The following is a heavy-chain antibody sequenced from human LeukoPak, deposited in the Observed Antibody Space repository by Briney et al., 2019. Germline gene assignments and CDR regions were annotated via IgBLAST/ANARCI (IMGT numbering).Heavy chain of an antibody. J-gene: IGHJ4*02. CDR1: GFTFRDYN. CDR2: ISSGSSYI. Sequence: GGPLRLSCAASGFTFRDYNMNWVRQAPGKGLEWVSSISSGSSYIYYADSVKGRFTISRDNTKYSLYLQMNSLRAEDTAAYYCVIGSGLFDYWGQGTLVTVSS. V-gene: IGHV3-21*01. CDR3: VIGSGLFDY. D-gene: IGHD3-10*01.